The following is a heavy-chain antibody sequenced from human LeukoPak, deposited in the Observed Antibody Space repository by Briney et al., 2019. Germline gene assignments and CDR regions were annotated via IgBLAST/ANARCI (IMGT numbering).Heavy chain of an antibody. CDR2: IYYSGST. CDR1: GGSISSGIYY. J-gene: IGHJ4*02. CDR3: ARVHWEGWLQFDY. V-gene: IGHV4-61*01. D-gene: IGHD5-24*01. Sequence: SETLSLTCTVSGGSISSGIYYWSWIRQPPGKGLEWIGYIYYSGSTNYNPSLKSRVTISVDTSKNQFSLKLSSVTAAGTAVYYCARVHWEGWLQFDYWGQGTLVTVSS.